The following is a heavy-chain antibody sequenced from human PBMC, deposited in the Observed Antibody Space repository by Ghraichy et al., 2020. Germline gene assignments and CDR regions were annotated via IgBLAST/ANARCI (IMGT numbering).Heavy chain of an antibody. D-gene: IGHD6-6*01. CDR2: IKQDGSEK. V-gene: IGHV3-7*01. Sequence: GGSLRLSCAASGFTFSSYGMSWVRQAPGKGPEWVANIKQDGSEKYYVDSVKGRFTISRDNARKSLYLQMNSLRAEDTAVYYCARDYSTPSSDYWGQGTLVTVSS. CDR1: GFTFSSYG. CDR3: ARDYSTPSSDY. J-gene: IGHJ4*02.